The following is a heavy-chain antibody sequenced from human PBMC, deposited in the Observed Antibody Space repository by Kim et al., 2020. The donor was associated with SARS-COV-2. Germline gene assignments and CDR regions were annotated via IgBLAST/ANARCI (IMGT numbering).Heavy chain of an antibody. J-gene: IGHJ3*02. D-gene: IGHD5-18*01. CDR3: AKDRGYSYGYDAFDI. CDR1: GFTFGDYA. CDR2: ISWNSGSI. Sequence: GGSLRLSCAASGFTFGDYAMHWVRQAPGKGLEWVPGISWNSGSIGYADSVKGRFTISRDNAKNSLYLQMNSLRAEDTALFYCAKDRGYSYGYDAFDIWGQGTMVTVSS. V-gene: IGHV3-9*01.